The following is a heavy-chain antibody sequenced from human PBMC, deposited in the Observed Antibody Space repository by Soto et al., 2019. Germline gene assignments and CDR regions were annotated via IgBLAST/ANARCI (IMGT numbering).Heavy chain of an antibody. CDR3: GRHSPRVDYYYYYMDV. Sequence: QLQLQESGPGLVKPSETLSLTCTVSVGSISSSSYYWGWIRQPPGKVLEWIGSIYYSGSTYYNPPLKSRVSISVDTSKNQFSLKLSSVTAADTAVYYCGRHSPRVDYYYYYMDVWGKGTTVTVSS. J-gene: IGHJ6*03. V-gene: IGHV4-39*01. CDR2: IYYSGST. CDR1: VGSISSSSYY.